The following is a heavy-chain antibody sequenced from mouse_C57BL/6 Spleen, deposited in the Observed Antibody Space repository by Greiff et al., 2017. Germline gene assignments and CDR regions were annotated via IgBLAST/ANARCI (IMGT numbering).Heavy chain of an antibody. CDR1: GYTFTDYY. CDR3: ARGYYGSPAWFAY. D-gene: IGHD1-1*01. J-gene: IGHJ3*01. Sequence: QVQLKESGAELVRPGASVKLSCKASGYTFTDYYINWVKQRPGQGLEWIARIYPGSGNTYYNEKFKGKATLTAEKSSSTAYMQLSSLTSEDSAVYFCARGYYGSPAWFAYWGQGTLVTVSA. V-gene: IGHV1-76*01. CDR2: IYPGSGNT.